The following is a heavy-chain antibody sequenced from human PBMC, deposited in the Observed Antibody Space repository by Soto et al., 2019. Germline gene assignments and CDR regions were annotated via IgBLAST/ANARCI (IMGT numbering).Heavy chain of an antibody. CDR3: ARDRQLYDKLWAFDM. D-gene: IGHD3-22*01. CDR1: CGSISSGDYY. J-gene: IGHJ3*02. Sequence: SETLSLTCTVSCGSISSGDYYWSWIRQPPGKGLEWIGYIYYSGSTYYNPSLKSRVTISVDTSKNQFSLKLSSVTAADTAVYYCARDRQLYDKLWAFDMWGQGTMVTVSS. V-gene: IGHV4-30-4*01. CDR2: IYYSGST.